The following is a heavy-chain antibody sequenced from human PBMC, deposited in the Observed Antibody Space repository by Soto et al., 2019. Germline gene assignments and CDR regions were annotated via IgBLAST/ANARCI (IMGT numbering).Heavy chain of an antibody. J-gene: IGHJ4*02. CDR2: FSSSGGGT. CDR1: GFTFSNYA. CDR3: TKANRYCSGANCFTFDY. Sequence: PGGSLRLSCTASGFTFSNYATGSVRQDPGKGLEWVSTFSSSGGGTYYADSVKGRFTISRDNSKNTLYLQMNSLRAEDTAVYYCTKANRYCSGANCFTFDYWGLGTLVTVSS. V-gene: IGHV3-23*01. D-gene: IGHD2-15*01.